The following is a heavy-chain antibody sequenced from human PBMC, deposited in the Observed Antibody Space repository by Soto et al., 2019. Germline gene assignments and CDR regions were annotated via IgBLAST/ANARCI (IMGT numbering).Heavy chain of an antibody. CDR3: AKGQWLRRTGYFDL. CDR1: GFTFSSYA. V-gene: IGHV3-23*01. D-gene: IGHD6-19*01. CDR2: ISGSGGST. J-gene: IGHJ2*01. Sequence: EVQLLESGGGLVQPGGSLRLSCAASGFTFSSYARSWVRQAPGNGLEWVSAISGSGGSTYYADSVKGRFTISRDNSKNTLYLHMNSPRAADTAVYYCAKGQWLRRTGYFDLWGRGTLVTVSS.